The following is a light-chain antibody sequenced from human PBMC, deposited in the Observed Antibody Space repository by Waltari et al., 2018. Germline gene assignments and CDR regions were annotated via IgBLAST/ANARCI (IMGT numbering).Light chain of an antibody. CDR2: DVS. V-gene: IGLV2-11*01. CDR1: SSDVGAYNF. Sequence: QSALTQPRSVSGSPGQSVTISCTGTSSDVGAYNFVSWYQQHPGKAPKVMIYDVSKRPAGVPDRFSGSKSGNTASPTISGLQAEDEADLYCCSYAGSYTWVFGGGTKLTVL. CDR3: CSYAGSYTWV. J-gene: IGLJ3*02.